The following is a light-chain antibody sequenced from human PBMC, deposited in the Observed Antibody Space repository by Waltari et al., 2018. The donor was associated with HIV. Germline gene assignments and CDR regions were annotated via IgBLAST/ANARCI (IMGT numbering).Light chain of an antibody. CDR3: QQSGTSIT. Sequence: EIVLTQSPVTLSLSPGERATLSCRASQTITTSYLAWYHQKPGQAPRLLIYGASSRATGIPDRFSGSGSGTDFTLTISRLEPEDFAVYYCQQSGTSITFGGGTKVEIK. V-gene: IGKV3-20*01. CDR1: QTITTSY. J-gene: IGKJ4*01. CDR2: GAS.